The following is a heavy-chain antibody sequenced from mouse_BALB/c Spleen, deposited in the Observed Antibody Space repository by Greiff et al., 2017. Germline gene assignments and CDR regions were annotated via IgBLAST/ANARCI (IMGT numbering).Heavy chain of an antibody. D-gene: IGHD1-1*01. CDR2: INPSNGRT. J-gene: IGHJ4*01. CDR1: GYTFTSYW. V-gene: IGHV1S81*02. CDR3: ARDSSSYAMDY. Sequence: QVQLQQPGAELVKPGASVKLSCKASGYTFTSYWMHWVKQRPGQGLEWIGEINPSNGRTNYNEKFKSKATLTVDKSSSTAYMQLSSLTSEDSAVYYCARDSSSYAMDYWGQGTSVTVSS.